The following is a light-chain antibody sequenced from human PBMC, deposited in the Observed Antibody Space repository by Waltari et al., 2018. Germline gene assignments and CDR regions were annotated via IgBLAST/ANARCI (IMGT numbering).Light chain of an antibody. J-gene: IGLJ3*02. Sequence: QSALTQPASVSGSPGQSISISCIGTSRDVGPYNFVSWYQHHPGKAPKLIVFEASKRPSGVSNRFSGSKAANTASLIISGLQADDEADYYCCSYAGSGSWVFGGGTKVTVI. V-gene: IGLV2-23*01. CDR1: SRDVGPYNF. CDR2: EAS. CDR3: CSYAGSGSWV.